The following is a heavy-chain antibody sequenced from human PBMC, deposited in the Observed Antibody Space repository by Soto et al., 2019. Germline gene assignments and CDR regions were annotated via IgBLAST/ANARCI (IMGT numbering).Heavy chain of an antibody. V-gene: IGHV4-4*07. CDR3: AGDQGVAAAGITWFDP. CDR1: GASMNSYH. CDR2: IHSSGST. Sequence: PSETLSLTCTVSGASMNSYHWSWIRQPAGKGLEWIGHIHSSGSTNYNPSLKSRVTMSADTSKNQFSLRLMSLTAADTAVYYCAGDQGVAAAGITWFDPWGQGAMVTVYS. D-gene: IGHD6-13*01. J-gene: IGHJ5*02.